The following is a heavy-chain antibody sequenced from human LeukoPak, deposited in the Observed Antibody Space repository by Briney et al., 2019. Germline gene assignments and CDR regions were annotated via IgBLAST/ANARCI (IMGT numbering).Heavy chain of an antibody. CDR2: IRSKANSYAT. J-gene: IGHJ6*02. CDR1: GFTFSGSA. V-gene: IGHV3-73*01. D-gene: IGHD6-19*01. Sequence: GGSLKLSCAASGFTFSGSAMHWVRQASGKGLEWVGRIRSKANSYATAYAASVKGRFTISRDDSKNTAYLQMNSLKTEDTAVYYCTSGVDSSGYPYYYYGMDVWGQRTTVTVSS. CDR3: TSGVDSSGYPYYYYGMDV.